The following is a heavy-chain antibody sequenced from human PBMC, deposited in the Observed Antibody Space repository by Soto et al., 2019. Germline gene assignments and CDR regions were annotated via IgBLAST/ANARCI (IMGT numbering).Heavy chain of an antibody. J-gene: IGHJ4*02. CDR1: GFTFRTYA. Sequence: GGSLRLSCAASGFTFRTYAMSWVRQAPGKGLEWVSGLFGNGGGISYADSVKGRFTISRDNSNNMLYLQMRSLRVEDSSVYYCAKDRQPDGLWPFDHWGQGTLVTVSS. CDR3: AKDRQPDGLWPFDH. D-gene: IGHD2-8*01. CDR2: LFGNGGGI. V-gene: IGHV3-23*01.